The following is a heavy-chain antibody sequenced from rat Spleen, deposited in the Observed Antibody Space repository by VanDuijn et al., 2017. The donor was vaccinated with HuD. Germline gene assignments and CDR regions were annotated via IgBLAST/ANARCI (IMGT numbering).Heavy chain of an antibody. J-gene: IGHJ2*01. Sequence: EVEVVESGGGLVQPGRSMKLSCAASGFTFSNYGMAWVRQAPKKGLEWVASISTDGGSTYYGDSVKGRFTIFRDNAKSTLYLQMNSLRSEDTATYYCARGPPFDYWGQGVMVTVSS. CDR2: ISTDGGST. CDR3: ARGPPFDY. CDR1: GFTFSNYG. D-gene: IGHD3-1*01. V-gene: IGHV5-22*01.